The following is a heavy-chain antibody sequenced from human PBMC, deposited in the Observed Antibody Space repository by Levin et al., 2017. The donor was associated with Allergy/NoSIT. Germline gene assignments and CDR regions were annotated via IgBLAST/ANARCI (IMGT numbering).Heavy chain of an antibody. CDR3: ASTNVATPGTTF. J-gene: IGHJ4*02. D-gene: IGHD6-13*01. V-gene: IGHV3-7*01. CDR1: GFTFSSYW. CDR2: IKQDGSET. Sequence: QAGGSLRLSCAASGFTFSSYWMSWVRQAPGRGLEWVGNIKQDGSETYYVDSVKGRFTISRDNAQKSLYLQMNSLRVEDTGVYYCASTNVATPGTTFGGRGTLVTVSS.